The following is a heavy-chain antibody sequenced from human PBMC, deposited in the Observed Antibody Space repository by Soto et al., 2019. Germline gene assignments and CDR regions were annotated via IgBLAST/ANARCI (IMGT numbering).Heavy chain of an antibody. J-gene: IGHJ4*02. CDR3: ARHLLWFGEAKFDY. CDR1: GGSISSYY. V-gene: IGHV4-59*08. CDR2: IYYSGST. Sequence: TSETLSLTCTVSGGSISSYYWSWIRQPPGKGLEWIGYIYYSGSTNYNPSLKSRVTISVDTSKNQFSLKLSSVTAADTAVYYCARHLLWFGEAKFDYWGRGTQVTVSS. D-gene: IGHD3-10*01.